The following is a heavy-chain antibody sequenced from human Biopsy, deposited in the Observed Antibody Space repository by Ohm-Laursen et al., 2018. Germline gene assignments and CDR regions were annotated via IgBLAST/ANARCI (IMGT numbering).Heavy chain of an antibody. CDR2: ISETSSHI. CDR1: GFRVSSFD. D-gene: IGHD6-6*01. Sequence: SLRLSCAASGFRVSSFDMNWVPPAPGKGLEGISYISETSSHIYDADSVRGRFTVARDIAKNSLYLQLNSLRVEDTAVYYCARDSSRRAREGGMDVWGQGTTVTVSS. J-gene: IGHJ6*02. V-gene: IGHV3-21*01. CDR3: ARDSSRRAREGGMDV.